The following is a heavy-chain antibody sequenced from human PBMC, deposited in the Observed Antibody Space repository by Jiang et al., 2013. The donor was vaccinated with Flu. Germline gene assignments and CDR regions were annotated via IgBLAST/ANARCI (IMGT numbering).Heavy chain of an antibody. D-gene: IGHD3-9*01. CDR3: ARDQGYYDILTGYSSDYYYYGMDV. CDR1: GDSVSSNSAA. V-gene: IGHV6-1*01. Sequence: TSQTLSLTCAISGDSVSSNSAAWNWIRQSPSRGLEWLGRTYYRSKWYNDYAVSVKSRITINPDTSKNQFSLQLNSVTPEDTAVYYCARDQGYYDILTGYSSDYYYYGMDVWGQGTTVTVS. J-gene: IGHJ6*02. CDR2: TYYRSKWYN.